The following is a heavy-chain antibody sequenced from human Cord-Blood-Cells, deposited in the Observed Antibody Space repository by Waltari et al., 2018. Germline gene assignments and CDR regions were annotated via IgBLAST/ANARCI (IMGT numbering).Heavy chain of an antibody. Sequence: YGMHWVRQAPGKGLEWVAVISYDGSNKYYADSVKGRFTISRDNSKNTLYLQMNSLRAEDTAVYYCAKRRDYYYGMDVWGQGTTVTVSS. CDR3: AKRRDYYYGMDV. V-gene: IGHV3-30*18. J-gene: IGHJ6*02. CDR2: ISYDGSNK. CDR1: YG.